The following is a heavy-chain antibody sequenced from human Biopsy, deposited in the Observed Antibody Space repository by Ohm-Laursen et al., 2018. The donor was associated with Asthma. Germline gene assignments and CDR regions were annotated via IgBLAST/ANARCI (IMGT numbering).Heavy chain of an antibody. CDR3: ARVMELELLDY. J-gene: IGHJ4*02. CDR2: VSYDGGVA. V-gene: IGHV3-33*08. D-gene: IGHD1-7*01. Sequence: RSLRLSCAASGFVFRSHAMHWVRQAPGKGLEWVAVVSYDGGVAHYADSMKGRFTISRDNSKNTLYLQMNSLRAEDTAVYYCARVMELELLDYWGQGTLVTVSS. CDR1: GFVFRSHA.